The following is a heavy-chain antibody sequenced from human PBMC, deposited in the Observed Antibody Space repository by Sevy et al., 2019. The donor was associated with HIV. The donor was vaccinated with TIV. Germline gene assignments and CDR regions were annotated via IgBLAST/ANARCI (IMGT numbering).Heavy chain of an antibody. CDR2: INPNSGDT. CDR1: ADTFTAYY. J-gene: IGHJ5*02. V-gene: IGHV1-2*02. Sequence: ASVKVSCKASADTFTAYYMHWVRQAPGQGLEWMGWINPNSGDTSYAQKFQGRVTMTTDTSITTAYMDITRLGSDDTAVCYCARDVRIFGGGGLIDPWGQGTLVTVSS. CDR3: ARDVRIFGGGGLIDP. D-gene: IGHD3-3*01.